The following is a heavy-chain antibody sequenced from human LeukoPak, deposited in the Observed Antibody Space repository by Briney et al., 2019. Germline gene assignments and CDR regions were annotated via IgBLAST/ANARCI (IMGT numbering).Heavy chain of an antibody. CDR3: ARVGDILTGSYYFDY. CDR1: GFALSSHW. Sequence: GGSLRLSCAASGFALSSHWMTWVRQVPGRGPEWVANVNRDGSETYYLDSVKGRFTISKDNAKNSLYLQMNSLRAEDTAVYYCARVGDILTGSYYFDYWGQGTLVTVSS. D-gene: IGHD3-9*01. J-gene: IGHJ4*02. CDR2: VNRDGSET. V-gene: IGHV3-7*01.